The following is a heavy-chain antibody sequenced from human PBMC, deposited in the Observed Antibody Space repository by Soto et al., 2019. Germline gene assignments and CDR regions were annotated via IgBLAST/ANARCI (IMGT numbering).Heavy chain of an antibody. D-gene: IGHD4-4*01. V-gene: IGHV3-11*01. CDR3: ARGGGHDYRLYYYYDYMDV. CDR1: GFTFSDYY. J-gene: IGHJ6*03. CDR2: ISSSGSTI. Sequence: QAQLVESGVGLVKPGGSLRLSCAASGFTFSDYYMSWIRQAPGKGLEWVSYISSSGSTIYYADSVKGRFSISRDTAKNSLYLQMNSLRAEDTAVYYCARGGGHDYRLYYYYDYMDVWGKGTTVTVSS.